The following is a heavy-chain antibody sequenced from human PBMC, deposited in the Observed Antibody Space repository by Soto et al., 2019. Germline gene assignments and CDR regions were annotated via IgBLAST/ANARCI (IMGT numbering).Heavy chain of an antibody. CDR2: IIAIFGTT. CDR1: GGTFSTYA. CDR3: ARGVGAYYFDY. Sequence: QVQLVQSGAEVKKPGSSVKVSCKASGGTFSTYAITWVRKAPGQGLERLGRIIAIFGTTHYTRKFQGRGTITAAESTSTVFIELGSLTSEDTAVYYCARGVGAYYFDYWGQGTLVTVSS. J-gene: IGHJ4*02. V-gene: IGHV1-69*01. D-gene: IGHD1-26*01.